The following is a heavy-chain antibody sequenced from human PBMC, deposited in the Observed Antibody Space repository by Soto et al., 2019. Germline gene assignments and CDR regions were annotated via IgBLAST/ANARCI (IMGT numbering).Heavy chain of an antibody. Sequence: ASVKVSCKASGYTFTSYAMHWVRQAPGQRLEWMGWINAGNGNTKYSQKFQGRVTITRDTSASTAYMELSSLRSEDTAVYYCARGSERVLPFDLWGRGTLVTVS. J-gene: IGHJ2*01. CDR3: ARGSERVLPFDL. D-gene: IGHD6-25*01. V-gene: IGHV1-3*01. CDR2: INAGNGNT. CDR1: GYTFTSYA.